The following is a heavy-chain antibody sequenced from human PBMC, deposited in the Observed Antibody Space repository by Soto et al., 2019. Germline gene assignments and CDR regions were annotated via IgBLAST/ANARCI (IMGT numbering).Heavy chain of an antibody. D-gene: IGHD3-22*01. CDR2: IIPILGIA. CDR1: GGTFSSYT. J-gene: IGHJ4*02. CDR3: ASRYDSRDY. Sequence: QVQLVQSGAEVKKPGSSVKVSCKASGGTFSSYTISWVRQAPGQGLEWMGRIIPILGIANYAQKFQGRVTITAAKSKSKAYMELSSLRSEDTAVYYCASRYDSRDYWGQGTLVTVSS. V-gene: IGHV1-69*02.